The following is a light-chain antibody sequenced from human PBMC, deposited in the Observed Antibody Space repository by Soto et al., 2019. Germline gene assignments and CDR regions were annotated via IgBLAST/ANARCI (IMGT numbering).Light chain of an antibody. Sequence: EIVLTQSPGTLSLSPGERATLSCRASQSVSSSSLAWYQQKPGQAPRLLIYGASTRATGIPARFSGSGSGTEFTLTISTLQSEDVAIYYCQQYNSWPPYTFGQGTKVDIK. CDR2: GAS. CDR1: QSVSSS. V-gene: IGKV3-15*01. CDR3: QQYNSWPPYT. J-gene: IGKJ2*01.